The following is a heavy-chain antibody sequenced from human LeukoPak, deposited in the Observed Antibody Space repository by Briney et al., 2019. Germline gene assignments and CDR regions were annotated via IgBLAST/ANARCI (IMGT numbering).Heavy chain of an antibody. Sequence: SETLSLTCAVSGYSISSGYYWGWIRQPPGKGLAWIGSIYHSGSTYYNPSLKSRVTISVDTSNNQFSLKLSSVTAADTAVYYCARAYSKLDYWGQGTLVTVSS. J-gene: IGHJ4*02. CDR2: IYHSGST. V-gene: IGHV4-38-2*01. CDR3: ARAYSKLDY. D-gene: IGHD4-11*01. CDR1: GYSISSGYY.